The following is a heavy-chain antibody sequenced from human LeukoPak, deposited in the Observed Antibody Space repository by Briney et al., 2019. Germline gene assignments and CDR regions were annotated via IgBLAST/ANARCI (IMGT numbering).Heavy chain of an antibody. J-gene: IGHJ4*02. CDR3: ARDRAYGYSTVWDFDY. V-gene: IGHV4-39*02. Sequence: SETLSLTCTVSGGSISSSSYYWGWIRQPPGKGLEWIGSIYYSGSTYYNPSLKSRVTISVDTSKNQFSLKLSSVTAADTAVYYCARDRAYGYSTVWDFDYWGQGTLVTVSS. CDR1: GGSISSSSYY. D-gene: IGHD6-19*01. CDR2: IYYSGST.